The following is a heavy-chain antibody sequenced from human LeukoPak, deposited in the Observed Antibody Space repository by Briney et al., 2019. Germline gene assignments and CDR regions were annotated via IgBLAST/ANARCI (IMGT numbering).Heavy chain of an antibody. J-gene: IGHJ4*02. V-gene: IGHV3-30*02. CDR3: AKDHLNGYSGYDFYYFDY. CDR2: IWYDGSNK. CDR1: GFTFSSYG. D-gene: IGHD5-12*01. Sequence: PGGSLRLSCAASGFTFSSYGMHWVRQAPGKGLEWVAVIWYDGSNKYYADSVKGRFTISRDNSKNTLYLQMNSLRAEDTAVYYCAKDHLNGYSGYDFYYFDYWGQGTLVTVSS.